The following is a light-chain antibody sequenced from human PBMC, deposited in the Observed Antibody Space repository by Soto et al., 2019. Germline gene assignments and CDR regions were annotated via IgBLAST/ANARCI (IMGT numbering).Light chain of an antibody. CDR3: SSYAGGNNLV. CDR2: GNG. CDR1: SSNIGAGYE. Sequence: QSVLTQPPSVSGAPGQRVTVSCTGTSSNIGAGYEVHWYHQLPGTAPKLLVSGNGNRPSGVPDRLSASKSGTSASLAITGLQAEDEADYYCSSYAGGNNLVFGGGTKLTVL. V-gene: IGLV1-40*01. J-gene: IGLJ2*01.